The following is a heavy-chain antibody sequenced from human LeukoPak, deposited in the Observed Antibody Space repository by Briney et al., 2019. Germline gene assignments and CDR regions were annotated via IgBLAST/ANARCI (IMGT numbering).Heavy chain of an antibody. V-gene: IGHV3-64*01. D-gene: IGHD1-26*01. Sequence: GGSLRLSCAASGFIFSSYAMHWVRQAPGKGLEYVSAISSNGGSTYYANSEKGRFTISRDNSKNTLYLQMGSLRAEDMAVYYCARVVVRGATNSVGFDYWGQGTLVTVSS. CDR2: ISSNGGST. J-gene: IGHJ4*02. CDR1: GFIFSSYA. CDR3: ARVVVRGATNSVGFDY.